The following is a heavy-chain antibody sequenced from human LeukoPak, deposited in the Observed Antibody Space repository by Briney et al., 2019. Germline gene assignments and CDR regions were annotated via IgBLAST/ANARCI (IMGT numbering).Heavy chain of an antibody. Sequence: PSETLSLTCTVSGGSIHTYYLSWIRLPPGKGLEWIGYVHYTGSTNYNPSLKSRVTISVDTSKNQFSLNLASVTAADTAVYYCARGGGGGSTSWSNYYYYYGMDVWGQGATVTVSS. CDR2: VHYTGST. D-gene: IGHD6-13*01. CDR1: GGSIHTYY. J-gene: IGHJ6*02. CDR3: ARGGGGGSTSWSNYYYYYGMDV. V-gene: IGHV4-59*01.